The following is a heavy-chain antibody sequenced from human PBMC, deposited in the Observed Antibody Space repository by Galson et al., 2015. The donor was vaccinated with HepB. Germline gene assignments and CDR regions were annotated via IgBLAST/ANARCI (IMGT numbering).Heavy chain of an antibody. V-gene: IGHV3-23*01. D-gene: IGHD1-1*01. J-gene: IGHJ4*02. CDR2: ISGSGDTT. CDR1: GFTFNRNA. Sequence: LRLSCAASGFTFNRNAMNWVRQAPGKGLEWVSRISGSGDTTYYAASVKGRFTVSRDNPKNTLSLQMNGLRVEDSAVYYCARGDSISATGTCDDWGQGTRVTVSS. CDR3: ARGDSISATGTCDD.